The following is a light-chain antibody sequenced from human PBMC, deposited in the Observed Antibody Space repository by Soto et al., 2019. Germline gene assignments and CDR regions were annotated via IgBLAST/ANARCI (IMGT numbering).Light chain of an antibody. Sequence: DIQMTQSPSSLSASVGDRVTITCRASQSISSDLNWYQQELGKAPKVLIYGASNLHSGVTSRFSGSGSGTNVALTISNLQPEDFKIYYCQQSYSLPVTCGGGTKVEIK. CDR1: QSISSD. V-gene: IGKV1-39*01. CDR3: QQSYSLPVT. CDR2: GAS. J-gene: IGKJ4*01.